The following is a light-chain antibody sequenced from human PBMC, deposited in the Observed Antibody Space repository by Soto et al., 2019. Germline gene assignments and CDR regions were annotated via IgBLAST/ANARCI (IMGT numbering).Light chain of an antibody. CDR3: QQYNYWPKT. Sequence: EIVMTQSPATLSVSPGERATLSCRASQNIRSNLAWYQQARGQAPRLLIYGATTRATGIPARFSGSGSGTEFTLTISSLQYEDFAVYYCQQYNYWPKTFGQGTEVEIK. V-gene: IGKV3-15*01. CDR2: GAT. J-gene: IGKJ1*01. CDR1: QNIRSN.